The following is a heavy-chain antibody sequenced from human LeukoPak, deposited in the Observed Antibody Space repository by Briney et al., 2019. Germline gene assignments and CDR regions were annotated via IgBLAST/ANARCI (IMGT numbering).Heavy chain of an antibody. J-gene: IGHJ4*02. CDR3: ARAPPRSPGFDY. CDR1: GFTFSSYA. CDR2: ISYGGSNK. V-gene: IGHV3-30*04. Sequence: AGGSLRLSCAASGFTFSSYAMHWVRQAPGKGLEWVAVISYGGSNKYYADSVKGRFTISRDNSKNTLYLQMNSLRPEDTAVYYCARAPPRSPGFDYWGQGTLVTVSS. D-gene: IGHD6-6*01.